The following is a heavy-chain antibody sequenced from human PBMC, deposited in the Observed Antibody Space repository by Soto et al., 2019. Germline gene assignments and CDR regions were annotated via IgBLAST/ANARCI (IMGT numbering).Heavy chain of an antibody. V-gene: IGHV1-69*13. D-gene: IGHD3-10*01. Sequence: SVKVSCTTSRNTFRTYSVNWVRQAPGQGLEWMGGIIPILGKPNYAQNFQGRVTITADESTSTVYLELRSLRSEDTAIYYCAKDQMARGVSPYYFDYWGQGTLVTVSS. CDR1: RNTFRTYS. CDR2: IIPILGKP. CDR3: AKDQMARGVSPYYFDY. J-gene: IGHJ4*02.